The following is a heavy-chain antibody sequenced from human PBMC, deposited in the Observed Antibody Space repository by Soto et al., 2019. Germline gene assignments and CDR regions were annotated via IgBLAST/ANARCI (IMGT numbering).Heavy chain of an antibody. J-gene: IGHJ4*02. CDR3: AKDNYGDSNHFDY. D-gene: IGHD4-17*01. V-gene: IGHV3-23*01. Sequence: EVQLLESGGGLVQPGGSLRLSCAASGFTFSSYAMNWVRQAPGKGLEWVSVISDSGGSTDYADSVKGRFTISRDKSRNTLYLQMNSLRVEDTAVYYCAKDNYGDSNHFDYWGQGTLVTVSS. CDR1: GFTFSSYA. CDR2: ISDSGGST.